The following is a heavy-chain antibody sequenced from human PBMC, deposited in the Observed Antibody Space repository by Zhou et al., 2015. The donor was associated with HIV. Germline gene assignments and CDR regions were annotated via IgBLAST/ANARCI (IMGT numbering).Heavy chain of an antibody. D-gene: IGHD6-19*01. V-gene: IGHV1-8*01. CDR2: MNTGGGQT. Sequence: QVQLVQSGAEVKKPGASVKVSCKASGYTFTTYDINWMRQATGQRPEWMGWMNTGGGQTGYAQKFQGRVTMTRNTSISTAYMELSSLTSEDTAVYYCARDQWLPDYYYHGMDVWGQGTTVTVSS. CDR1: GYTFTTYD. J-gene: IGHJ6*02. CDR3: ARDQWLPDYYYHGMDV.